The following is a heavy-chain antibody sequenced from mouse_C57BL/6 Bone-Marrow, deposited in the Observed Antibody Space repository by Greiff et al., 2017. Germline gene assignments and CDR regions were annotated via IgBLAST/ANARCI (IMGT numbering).Heavy chain of an antibody. CDR2: VYPYNGGT. V-gene: IGHV1-36*01. Sequence: VQLQRSGPVLVKPGPSVKISCKASGFTFTDYYMHWVKQSHGKSLEWIGLVYPYNGGTSYNQKFKGKATLTVDTSSSTAYMELNSLTSEDSAVYYCARKRDGSRLYWYFDVWGTGTTVTVSS. CDR1: GFTFTDYY. D-gene: IGHD1-1*01. J-gene: IGHJ1*03. CDR3: ARKRDGSRLYWYFDV.